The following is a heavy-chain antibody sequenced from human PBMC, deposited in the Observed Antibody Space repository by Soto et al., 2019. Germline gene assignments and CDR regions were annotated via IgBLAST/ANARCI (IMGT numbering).Heavy chain of an antibody. Sequence: SETLSLTCTVSGGSISSYYWSWIRQPPGKGLEWIGYIYYSGSTNYNPSLKSRVTISVDTSKNQFSLKLSSVTAADTAVYYCARVGPLNCGGDCFPFDPWGQGTLVTVSS. J-gene: IGHJ5*02. D-gene: IGHD2-21*02. V-gene: IGHV4-59*01. CDR1: GGSISSYY. CDR2: IYYSGST. CDR3: ARVGPLNCGGDCFPFDP.